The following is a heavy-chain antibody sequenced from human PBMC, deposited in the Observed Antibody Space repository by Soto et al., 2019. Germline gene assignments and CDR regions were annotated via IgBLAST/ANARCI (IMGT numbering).Heavy chain of an antibody. D-gene: IGHD1-1*01. CDR3: AKLYWNPRYSDY. V-gene: IGHV3-23*01. J-gene: IGHJ4*02. Sequence: EVQLLESGGGLLQPGGSLRLSCAASGFTFSSVAMAWVRQAPGKGLEGVSSITDSGGSTDYADSVKGRFTISRDNSRNTLYLQMNSLRADDTAVYYCAKLYWNPRYSDYWGQGTRVTISS. CDR1: GFTFSSVA. CDR2: ITDSGGST.